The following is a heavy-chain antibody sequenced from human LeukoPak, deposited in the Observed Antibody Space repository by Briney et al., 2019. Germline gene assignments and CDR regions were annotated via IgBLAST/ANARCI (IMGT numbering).Heavy chain of an antibody. Sequence: GGSLRLSCAASGFTFSSYEMIWVRQAPGKGLEWVSYISSSDGTIYCADSVRGRFTISRDNAKNSLYLQMNSLRAEDTAVYYCSRQTGTWDFDYWGQGTLVSVSS. V-gene: IGHV3-48*03. CDR3: SRQTGTWDFDY. CDR1: GFTFSSYE. CDR2: ISSSDGTI. J-gene: IGHJ4*02. D-gene: IGHD3-10*01.